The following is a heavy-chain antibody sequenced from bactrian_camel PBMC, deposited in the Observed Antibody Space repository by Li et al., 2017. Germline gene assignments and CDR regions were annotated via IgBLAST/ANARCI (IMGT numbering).Heavy chain of an antibody. Sequence: VQAGGSLVLSCKVSGDDIDTACVAWFRQLPGKERERIANIATGAGRTYYADSVKGRFTISLDKPNNTLILQMNNLELEDTAVYYCAAAIGSVATAPGWLSRAKYNYWGQGTQVTVS. J-gene: IGHJ4*01. CDR2: IATGAGRT. D-gene: IGHD2*01. CDR1: GDDIDTAC. CDR3: AAAIGSVATAPGWLSRAKYNY. V-gene: IGHV3S1*01.